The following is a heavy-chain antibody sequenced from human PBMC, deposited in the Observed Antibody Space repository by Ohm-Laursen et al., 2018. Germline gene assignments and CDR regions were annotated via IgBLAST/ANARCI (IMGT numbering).Heavy chain of an antibody. J-gene: IGHJ6*02. D-gene: IGHD7-27*01. CDR1: GGSISSYC. V-gene: IGHV4-59*01. CDR2: IYYSGST. Sequence: TLSLTCTVSGGSISSYCWSWIRQPPGKGLEWIGYIYYSGSTNYNPSLKSRVTISVDTSKNQFSLKLSSVTAADTAVYYCASGAELGGMDVWGQGTTVTVSS. CDR3: ASGAELGGMDV.